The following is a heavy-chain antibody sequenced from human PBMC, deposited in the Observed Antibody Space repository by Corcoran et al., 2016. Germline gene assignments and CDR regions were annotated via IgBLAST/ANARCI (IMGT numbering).Heavy chain of an antibody. CDR3: ARRGYCSGGSCYSAAFDI. J-gene: IGHJ3*02. D-gene: IGHD2-15*01. CDR1: GYSFTSYW. V-gene: IGHV5-51*01. Sequence: EVQLVQSGAEVKKPGESLKISCKGSGYSFTSYWIGWVRQMPGKGLAWMGIIYPGDSDTRYSPSFQGQVTISADKSISTTYLQWSRRKASDTSMYYCARRGYCSGGSCYSAAFDIWGQGTMVTVSS. CDR2: IYPGDSDT.